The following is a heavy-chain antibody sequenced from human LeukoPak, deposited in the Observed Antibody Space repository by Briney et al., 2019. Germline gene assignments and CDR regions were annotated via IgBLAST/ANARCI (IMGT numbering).Heavy chain of an antibody. CDR3: ARGWVDPSPGSYYYYYMDV. V-gene: IGHV1-69*13. CDR2: IIPIFGTA. CDR1: GGTFSSYA. Sequence: ASVKVSCKASGGTFSSYAISWVRQAPGQGLEWMGGIIPIFGTANYAQKFQGRVTITADESMSTVYMELSSLRSEDTAVYYCARGWVDPSPGSYYYYYMDVWGKGTTVTVSS. J-gene: IGHJ6*03. D-gene: IGHD3-16*01.